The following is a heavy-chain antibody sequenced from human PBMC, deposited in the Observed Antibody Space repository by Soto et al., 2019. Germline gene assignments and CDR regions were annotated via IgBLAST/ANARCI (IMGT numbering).Heavy chain of an antibody. V-gene: IGHV3-53*01. CDR3: ASPNLYSSSWFHFDY. D-gene: IGHD6-13*01. J-gene: IGHJ4*02. CDR1: GFTVSTNY. CDR2: IYSGGST. Sequence: PGGSLRLSCAASGFTVSTNYMSWVRQAPGKGLEWVSVIYSGGSTYHADSVKGRFTISRDNSKNTLYLQLNSLRAEDTAVYYCASPNLYSSSWFHFDYWGQGTLVTVSS.